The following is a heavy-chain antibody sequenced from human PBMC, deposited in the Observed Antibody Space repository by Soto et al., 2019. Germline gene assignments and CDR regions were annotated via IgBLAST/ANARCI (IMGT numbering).Heavy chain of an antibody. D-gene: IGHD3-10*01. V-gene: IGHV3-7*01. J-gene: IGHJ4*02. CDR3: ARGGFGSGTYTRDF. Sequence: EVQLVESGGGSVQPGGSLRLSCVVSGFTFTTYWMTWVRQAPGKGLEWVANIKQDGSEKYYVDSVNGRFTISRDNAKNSLFLQMNSLRAEDTAVYYCARGGFGSGTYTRDFWGQGTLVIVSS. CDR1: GFTFTTYW. CDR2: IKQDGSEK.